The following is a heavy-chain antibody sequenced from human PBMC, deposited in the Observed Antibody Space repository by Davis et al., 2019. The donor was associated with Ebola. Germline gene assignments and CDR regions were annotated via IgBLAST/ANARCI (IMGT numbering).Heavy chain of an antibody. J-gene: IGHJ6*02. D-gene: IGHD3/OR15-3a*01. V-gene: IGHV1-2*05. CDR3: ARERLGLYYYGMDV. CDR2: INPNSGGT. Sequence: ASVKVSCKASGYTFSGNYIQWVRQAPGQGLEWMGRINPNSGGTNYAQKFQGRVTMTRDTSISTAYMELSRLRSDDTVVYYCARERLGLYYYGMDVWGQGTTVTVSS. CDR1: GYTFSGNY.